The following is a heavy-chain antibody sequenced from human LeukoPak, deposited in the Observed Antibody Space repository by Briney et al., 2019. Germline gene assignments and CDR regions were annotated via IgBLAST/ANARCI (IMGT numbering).Heavy chain of an antibody. CDR1: GFTFSSYA. J-gene: IGHJ4*02. V-gene: IGHV3-23*01. CDR3: AKTVGWEWLQD. CDR2: ISGSGGST. D-gene: IGHD5-24*01. Sequence: GGSLRLSCAASGFTFSSYAMSWVRQAPGKGLEWVSAISGSGGSTYYADSVKGRFTISRDNSKNTLYLQMNGLRAEDTALYYCAKTVGWEWLQDWGQGTLVTVSS.